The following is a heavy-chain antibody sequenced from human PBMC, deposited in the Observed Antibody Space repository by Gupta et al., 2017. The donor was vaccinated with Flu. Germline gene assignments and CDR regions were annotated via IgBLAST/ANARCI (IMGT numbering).Heavy chain of an antibody. Sequence: QVQLVQSGAEVKKPGSSVKVSCKASGGTFSSYAISWVRQAPGQGLEWMGGIIPLFGTAKYAQKFQGRVTITADESTSTAYMELRSPRSEDTAIYYCARDGGGITVPGIYFQHWGQGTPVTVSS. J-gene: IGHJ1*01. D-gene: IGHD3-16*01. V-gene: IGHV1-69*01. CDR1: GGTFSSYA. CDR2: IIPLFGTA. CDR3: ARDGGGITVPGIYFQH.